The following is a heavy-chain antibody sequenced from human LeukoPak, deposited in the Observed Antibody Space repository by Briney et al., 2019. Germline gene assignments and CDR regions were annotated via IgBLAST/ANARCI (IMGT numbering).Heavy chain of an antibody. V-gene: IGHV5-51*01. D-gene: IGHD2-15*01. J-gene: IGHJ5*02. CDR1: GYSFTSYW. Sequence: GESLKISFKGSGYSFTSYWIGWVRQMPGKGLEWMGIIYPGDSDPRYSPSFQGPVTISADKSISTAYLQWSSLKASDTAIYYCARSGQRAYGRFWFDPWGQGTLVTVSS. CDR2: IYPGDSDP. CDR3: ARSGQRAYGRFWFDP.